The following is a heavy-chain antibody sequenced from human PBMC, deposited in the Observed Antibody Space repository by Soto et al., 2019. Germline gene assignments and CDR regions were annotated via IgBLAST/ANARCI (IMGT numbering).Heavy chain of an antibody. CDR1: GGSISSGGYY. D-gene: IGHD6-13*01. Sequence: QVQLQESGPGLVKPSQTLSLTCTVSGGSISSGGYYWTWIRQHPGKGLEWIGYNYYSGITYYNPSLKSRVTLHQATLRNRSSLRLSPATAAATALYYCARGSGMAGLSYVMDFWGQGTTVPVSS. CDR3: ARGSGMAGLSYVMDF. V-gene: IGHV4-31*03. CDR2: NYYSGIT. J-gene: IGHJ6*02.